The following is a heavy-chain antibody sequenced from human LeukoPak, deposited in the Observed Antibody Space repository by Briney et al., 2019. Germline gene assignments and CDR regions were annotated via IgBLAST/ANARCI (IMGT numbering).Heavy chain of an antibody. CDR3: ARDPYSGSYVDYYYYYMDV. CDR1: GFSFSSYA. J-gene: IGHJ6*03. Sequence: GGSLRLSCATSGFSFSSYAMSWVRQAPGKGLEWVSYISSSGSTIYYADSVKGRFTISRDNAKNSLYLQISSLRAEDTAVYYCARDPYSGSYVDYYYYYMDVWGKGTTVTISS. CDR2: ISSSGSTI. D-gene: IGHD1-26*01. V-gene: IGHV3-48*04.